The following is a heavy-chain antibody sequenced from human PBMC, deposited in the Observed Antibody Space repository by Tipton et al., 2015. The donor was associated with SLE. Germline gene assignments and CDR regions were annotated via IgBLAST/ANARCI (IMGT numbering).Heavy chain of an antibody. V-gene: IGHV4-39*07. CDR3: AREGEYCSSTSCPRNFDY. CDR2: IYYTGTT. D-gene: IGHD2-2*01. CDR1: GGSIGGSTYY. Sequence: TLSLTCTVSGGSIGGSTYYWGWIRQPPGKGLEWIGSIYYTGTTYYSPSLKSRVTLSVDTSKNQFSLKVNSVTAADTAVYYCAREGEYCSSTSCPRNFDYWGQGTLVTVSS. J-gene: IGHJ4*02.